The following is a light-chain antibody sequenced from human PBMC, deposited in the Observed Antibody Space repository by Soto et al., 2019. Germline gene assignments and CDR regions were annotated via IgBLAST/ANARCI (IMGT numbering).Light chain of an antibody. CDR3: SSYGGSNNLV. CDR2: EVI. V-gene: IGLV2-8*01. Sequence: QSVLTQPPSASGSPGQSVTISCTGTSSDVGGYNYVSWYQQHPGKAPKLMIYEVIKRPSGVPDRFSGSKSGNTASLTVSGLQCEDEADYYCSSYGGSNNLVFCGGTQLTVL. CDR1: SSDVGGYNY. J-gene: IGLJ3*02.